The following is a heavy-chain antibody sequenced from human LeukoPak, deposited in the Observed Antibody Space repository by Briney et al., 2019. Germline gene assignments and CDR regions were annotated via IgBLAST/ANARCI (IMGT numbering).Heavy chain of an antibody. CDR3: AKVPGSESYIDS. CDR1: GFTFSSYG. D-gene: IGHD1-26*01. V-gene: IGHV3-30*18. Sequence: GGSLRLSCAASGFTFSSYGMHWVRQAPGKGLKWVAVISYDGSYEFYAESVKGRFTISRDNSKNTLYLQMNSLSDEDTAVYYCAKVPGSESYIDSWGQGTLVTVSS. J-gene: IGHJ4*02. CDR2: ISYDGSYE.